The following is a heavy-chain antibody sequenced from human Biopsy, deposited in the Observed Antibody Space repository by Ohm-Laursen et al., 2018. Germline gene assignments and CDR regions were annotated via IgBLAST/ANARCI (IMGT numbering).Heavy chain of an antibody. J-gene: IGHJ4*02. CDR1: GFTVSSNY. Sequence: SLRLSCAASGFTVSSNYMNWVRQAPGKGLEWVSIIYSGGNTYYADSVKGRFTISRDNSKNTVYPQMNSLRAVDTAVYYCARMPHFDYWGQGILVTVSS. V-gene: IGHV3-53*01. CDR2: IYSGGNT. CDR3: ARMPHFDY. D-gene: IGHD2-2*01.